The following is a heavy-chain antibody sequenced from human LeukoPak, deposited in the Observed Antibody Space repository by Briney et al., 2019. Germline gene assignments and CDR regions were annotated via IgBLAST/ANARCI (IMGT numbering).Heavy chain of an antibody. D-gene: IGHD6-13*01. J-gene: IGHJ4*02. CDR3: VRRHSGSWSCDY. V-gene: IGHV3-66*02. CDR2: IYSGGST. Sequence: GGSLRLSCAASGFTVSSNYMSWVRQAPVKGLEGVSVIYSGGSTYYADAVKGRFTISRDNSKNTLYLQINSLPTDDTAVYYSVRRHSGSWSCDYWGQGTLVTVSS. CDR1: GFTVSSNY.